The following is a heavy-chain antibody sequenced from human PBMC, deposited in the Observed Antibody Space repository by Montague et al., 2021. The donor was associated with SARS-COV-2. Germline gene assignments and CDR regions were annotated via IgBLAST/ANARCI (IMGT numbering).Heavy chain of an antibody. CDR2: IDWDDDK. J-gene: IGHJ4*02. CDR1: GFSLSTSGMC. D-gene: IGHD3-10*01. CDR3: ARMAMVRGVPLDY. Sequence: VKPTQTLTLTCTSSGFSLSTSGMCVSWIRQPPGKALEWLARIDWDDDKYYSTSLRTRLTISKDTSKNQVVLTMTNMDPVDTATYYCARMAMVRGVPLDYWDQGTLVTVSS. V-gene: IGHV2-70*11.